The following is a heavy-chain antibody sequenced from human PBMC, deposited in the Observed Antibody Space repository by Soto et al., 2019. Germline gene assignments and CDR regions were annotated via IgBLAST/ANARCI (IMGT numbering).Heavy chain of an antibody. CDR1: GYTFTNYG. J-gene: IGHJ6*02. V-gene: IGHV1-18*01. D-gene: IGHD5-12*01. CDR3: AREGVAPYYYYGMDV. Sequence: ASVKVSCKASGYTFTNYGFIWVRQAPGQGLEWMGWISGYNGNTKYAEKFQGRVTMTTDTSTSTVHMEVRSLRSDDTAFYYCAREGVAPYYYYGMDVWGQGTPVTVSS. CDR2: ISGYNGNT.